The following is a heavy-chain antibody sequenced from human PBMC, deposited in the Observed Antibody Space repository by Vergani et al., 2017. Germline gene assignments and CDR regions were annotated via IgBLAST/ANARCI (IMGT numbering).Heavy chain of an antibody. CDR2: IKSDGSIT. V-gene: IGHV3-74*01. Sequence: EVQLVESGGGLIHPGGSLRLSCEGSGFSFSGYWMHWVRQSPEKGLVWVSRIKSDGSITNYADSVKGRFTISRDNAKNTLYLEMNSQRGDDTAIYYCVRSRCSGPCFMPHWFYSWVQGTLVTVSS. D-gene: IGHD5-12*01. CDR3: VRSRCSGPCFMPHWFYS. J-gene: IGHJ5*01. CDR1: GFSFSGYW.